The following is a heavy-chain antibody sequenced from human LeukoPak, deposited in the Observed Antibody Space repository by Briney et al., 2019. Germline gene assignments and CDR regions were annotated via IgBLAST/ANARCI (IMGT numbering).Heavy chain of an antibody. CDR2: IYYSGST. J-gene: IGHJ6*04. CDR1: GGSISSYY. V-gene: IGHV4-59*01. D-gene: IGHD6-13*01. Sequence: SETLSLTCTVSGGSISSYYWSWIRQPPGKGLEWIGYIYYSGSTNYNPSLKSRVTISVDTSKNQFSLKLSSVTAADTAVYYCARDNVIAAAGGYYYYYGMDVWGKGTTVTVSS. CDR3: ARDNVIAAAGGYYYYYGMDV.